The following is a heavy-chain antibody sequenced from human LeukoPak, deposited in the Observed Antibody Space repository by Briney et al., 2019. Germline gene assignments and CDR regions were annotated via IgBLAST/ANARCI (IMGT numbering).Heavy chain of an antibody. CDR2: ISGSGGST. J-gene: IGHJ4*02. Sequence: HPGGSLRLSCAASGFTFSSYAMSWVRQAPGKGLEWVSGISGSGGSTYYADSVKGRFTISRDNSKNTLYLQMNSLRAEDTAVYYCAKRGRRVEMATIIDYWGQGTLVTVSS. D-gene: IGHD5-24*01. CDR3: AKRGRRVEMATIIDY. V-gene: IGHV3-23*01. CDR1: GFTFSSYA.